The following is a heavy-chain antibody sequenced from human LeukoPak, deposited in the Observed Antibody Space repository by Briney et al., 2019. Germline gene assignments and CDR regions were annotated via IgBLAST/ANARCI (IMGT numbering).Heavy chain of an antibody. Sequence: GGSLRLSCAASGFTFTTYVMHCVRQAPGKGLEWVAVISYDGSHKYYADSVKGRFTISRDNSKNTLYLQMNSLRPEDTAVYYCAKGLRSDYGDYGPLFDYWGQGTLVTVSS. V-gene: IGHV3-30*18. D-gene: IGHD4-17*01. CDR3: AKGLRSDYGDYGPLFDY. CDR2: ISYDGSHK. CDR1: GFTFTTYV. J-gene: IGHJ4*02.